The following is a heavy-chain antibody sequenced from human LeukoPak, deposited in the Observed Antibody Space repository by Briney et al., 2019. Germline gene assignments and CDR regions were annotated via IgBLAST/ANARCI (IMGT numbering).Heavy chain of an antibody. J-gene: IGHJ4*02. CDR2: INQDGNEN. CDR3: ARDRGYNCSDY. Sequence: GGFLRLSCAASGFNFRTSWMNWVRQAPGKGLEWVASINQDGNENYYVDSVMGRFTISRDNAKNSLFLQVNSLRAEDTAVYYCARDRGYNCSDYWGQETLVTVSS. V-gene: IGHV3-7*01. CDR1: GFNFRTSW. D-gene: IGHD5-12*01.